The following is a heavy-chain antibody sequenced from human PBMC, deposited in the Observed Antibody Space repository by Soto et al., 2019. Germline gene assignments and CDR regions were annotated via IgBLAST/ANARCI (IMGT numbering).Heavy chain of an antibody. V-gene: IGHV4-59*01. D-gene: IGHD3-22*01. CDR1: GGSIRSYY. J-gene: IGHJ5*02. CDR2: MYYSGST. Sequence: SETLSLTCTVSGGSIRSYYLSWIRQPPGKRLEWIGYMYYSGSTNYNPSLKSRVTISIDTSKNQFSLKLSSVTAADTAVYYCARFSMSGLNNWFDPWGQGTLVTVSS. CDR3: ARFSMSGLNNWFDP.